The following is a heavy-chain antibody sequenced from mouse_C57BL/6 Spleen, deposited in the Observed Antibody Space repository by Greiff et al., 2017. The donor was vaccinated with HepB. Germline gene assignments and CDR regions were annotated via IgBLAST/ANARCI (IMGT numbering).Heavy chain of an antibody. CDR3: AREVLRSFDY. D-gene: IGHD1-1*01. CDR1: GYTFTSYW. Sequence: QVQLQQPGAELVMPGASVKLSCKASGYTFTSYWMHWVKQRPGRGLEWIGEIDPSDSYTNYNQKFKGKSTLTVDKSSSTAYMQLSSLTSEDSAVYYCAREVLRSFDYWGQGTTLTVSS. J-gene: IGHJ2*01. CDR2: IDPSDSYT. V-gene: IGHV1-69*01.